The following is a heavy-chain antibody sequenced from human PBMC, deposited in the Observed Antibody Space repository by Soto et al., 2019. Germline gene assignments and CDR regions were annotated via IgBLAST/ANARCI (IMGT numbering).Heavy chain of an antibody. Sequence: ASVKVSCKASGYTFTSYAMHWVRQAPGQRLEWMGWINASNGNTSYAQKFQGRVTMTRNTSISTAYMELSSLRSEDTAVYYCARAFTWGVAVAGPWGQGTLVTVSS. D-gene: IGHD6-19*01. V-gene: IGHV1-3*01. CDR2: INASNGNT. CDR1: GYTFTSYA. J-gene: IGHJ4*02. CDR3: ARAFTWGVAVAGP.